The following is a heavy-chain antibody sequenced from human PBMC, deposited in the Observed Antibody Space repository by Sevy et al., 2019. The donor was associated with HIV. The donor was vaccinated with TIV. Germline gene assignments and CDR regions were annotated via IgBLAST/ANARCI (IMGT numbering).Heavy chain of an antibody. D-gene: IGHD6-19*01. Sequence: SETLSLTCTVSGGPISSGAYYWNWFRQHPGKGLEWIGYIFYSGSTYYNPSLKSRLTISIDTSKNQFSLKLSSVSAAVTAGYYCARGAAVAGSFYFAYWGQGTLLTVSS. J-gene: IGHJ4*02. V-gene: IGHV4-31*03. CDR2: IFYSGST. CDR3: ARGAAVAGSFYFAY. CDR1: GGPISSGAYY.